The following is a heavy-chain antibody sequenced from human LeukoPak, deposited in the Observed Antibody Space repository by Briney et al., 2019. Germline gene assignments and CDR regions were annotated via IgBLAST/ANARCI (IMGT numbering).Heavy chain of an antibody. CDR2: IHYSGST. Sequence: PLDTLSLTCTVSGSSISSCYWSWIRQPPGKGLEWVGFIHYSGSTKYNPSLQSRATISADTSKNQVSLKLSSVTAADGAVYYCARGSWAPAMAAPPPDFDPWGEGALVTVSS. CDR1: GSSISSCY. V-gene: IGHV4-59*13. D-gene: IGHD5-24*01. CDR3: ARGSWAPAMAAPPPDFDP. J-gene: IGHJ5*02.